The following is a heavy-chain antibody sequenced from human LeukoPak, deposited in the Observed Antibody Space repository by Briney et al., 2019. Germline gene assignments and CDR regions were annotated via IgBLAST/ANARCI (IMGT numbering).Heavy chain of an antibody. CDR1: GYTFTSYY. CDR2: INPSGGST. D-gene: IGHD1-26*01. Sequence: GASVKVSCKASGYTFTSYYMHWVRQAPGQGLEWMGIINPSGGSTSYAQKFQGRVTMTRDMSTSTVYMELSSLRSEDTAVYYCARRNLKSGGSYFPLFDYWGQGTLVTVSS. J-gene: IGHJ4*02. V-gene: IGHV1-46*01. CDR3: ARRNLKSGGSYFPLFDY.